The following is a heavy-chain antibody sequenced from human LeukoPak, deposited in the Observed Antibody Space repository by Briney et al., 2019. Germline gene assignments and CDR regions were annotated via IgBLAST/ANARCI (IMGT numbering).Heavy chain of an antibody. CDR1: GGSISSYF. J-gene: IGHJ4*02. CDR2: IYASGNT. CDR3: AREDPLVAARGLDY. V-gene: IGHV4-4*07. Sequence: SETLSLTCTVSGGSISSYFWSWIRQPAGKGLEWIGRIYASGNTNYNPSLKSRLTVSIDTSKNQFSLRLSSVTAADTAVYYCAREDPLVAARGLDYWGQGTLVTVSS. D-gene: IGHD2-15*01.